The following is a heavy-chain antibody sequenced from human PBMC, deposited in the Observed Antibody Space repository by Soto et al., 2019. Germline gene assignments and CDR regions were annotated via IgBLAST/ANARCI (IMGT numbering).Heavy chain of an antibody. Sequence: RSLTCTVSGDSISSGGYYWSWIRQRPGKGLEWIGYIYYSGTTYHSPSLESRVIISVDTSKDQFSLKLNSVTAADTAVYYCARVSGLYGDPKFDSWGQGTLVTVSS. D-gene: IGHD4-17*01. CDR1: GDSISSGGYY. J-gene: IGHJ4*02. CDR2: IYYSGTT. V-gene: IGHV4-31*03. CDR3: ARVSGLYGDPKFDS.